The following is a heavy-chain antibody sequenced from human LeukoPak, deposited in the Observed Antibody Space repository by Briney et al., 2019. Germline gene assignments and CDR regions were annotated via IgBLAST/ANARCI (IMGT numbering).Heavy chain of an antibody. J-gene: IGHJ4*02. V-gene: IGHV3-64D*06. CDR2: ISSNGGSN. Sequence: GGSLTLSCAASGFTFSSYGMHWVRQAAGKGLEYVSAISSNGGSNYYADSVKGAFTISKDNSKNTLYLQMSSLRAEDTAVYYCVRESSYGSGSDDYWGQGTLVTVSA. D-gene: IGHD3-10*01. CDR3: VRESSYGSGSDDY. CDR1: GFTFSSYG.